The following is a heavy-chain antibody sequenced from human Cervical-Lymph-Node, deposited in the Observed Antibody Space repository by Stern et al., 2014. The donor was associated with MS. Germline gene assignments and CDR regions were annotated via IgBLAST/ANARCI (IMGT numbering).Heavy chain of an antibody. D-gene: IGHD3-10*01. CDR3: ARGQLFGSGPQTFLFDF. CDR1: GYTFSRYD. V-gene: IGHV1-8*01. J-gene: IGHJ4*02. CDR2: MNPNSGNT. Sequence: QVQLVQSGAEVKKPGASVRVSCKASGYTFSRYDIHWVRQAPGQGLEWMGWMNPNSGNTVYGKKFQGRVTMTRDTSTTTAYMDLSSLNSEDTAVYYCARGQLFGSGPQTFLFDFWGRGTLVTVSS.